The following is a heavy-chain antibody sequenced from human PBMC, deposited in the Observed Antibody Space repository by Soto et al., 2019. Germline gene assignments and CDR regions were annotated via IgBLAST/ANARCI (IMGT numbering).Heavy chain of an antibody. J-gene: IGHJ3*02. CDR2: INPSGGST. CDR1: GYTFTSYY. V-gene: IGHV1-46*01. Sequence: ASVKVSCKASGYTFTSYYMHWVRQAPGQGLEWMGIINPSGGSTSYAQKFQGRVTMTRDTSTSTVYMELSSLRSEDTAVYYCASRRDGSKRFDAFDIWGQGTMLTVSS. CDR3: ASRRDGSKRFDAFDI. D-gene: IGHD3-10*01.